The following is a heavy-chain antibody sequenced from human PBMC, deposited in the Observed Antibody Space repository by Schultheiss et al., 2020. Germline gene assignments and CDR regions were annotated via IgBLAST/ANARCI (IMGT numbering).Heavy chain of an antibody. CDR3: ARGLRTHNWFDP. Sequence: SVKVSCKASGGTFSSYAISWVRQAPGQGLEWMGGIIPIFGTANYAQKFQGRVTITADESTSTAYMELSSLRSEDTAVYYCARGLRTHNWFDPWGQGTLVTGSS. CDR1: GGTFSSYA. V-gene: IGHV1-69*13. CDR2: IIPIFGTA. J-gene: IGHJ5*02.